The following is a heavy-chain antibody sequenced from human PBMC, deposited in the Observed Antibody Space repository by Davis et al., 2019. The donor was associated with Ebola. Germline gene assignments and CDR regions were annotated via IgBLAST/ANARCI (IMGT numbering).Heavy chain of an antibody. Sequence: PSETLSLTCTVSGGSISSYYWSWIRQPPGKGLEWIGYIYYSGSTNYNPSLKSRVTISVDTSKNQFSLKLSSVTAADTAVYYCARDPVYYGSGSYYAYWGQGTLVTVSS. J-gene: IGHJ4*02. CDR3: ARDPVYYGSGSYYAY. CDR2: IYYSGST. CDR1: GGSISSYY. V-gene: IGHV4-59*12. D-gene: IGHD3-10*01.